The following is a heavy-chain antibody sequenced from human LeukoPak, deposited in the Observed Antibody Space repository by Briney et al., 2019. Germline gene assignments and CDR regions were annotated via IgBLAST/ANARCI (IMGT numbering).Heavy chain of an antibody. CDR3: AKELRGYSYGLRNNWFDP. V-gene: IGHV3-30*18. CDR1: GFTFSSYG. J-gene: IGHJ5*02. CDR2: ISYDGSNK. Sequence: GRSLRLSCAASGFTFSSYGMHWVRQAPGKGLEWVAVISYDGSNKYYADSVKGRFTISRDNSKNTLYLQMNSLRAEDTAVYYCAKELRGYSYGLRNNWFDPWGQGTLVTVSS. D-gene: IGHD5-18*01.